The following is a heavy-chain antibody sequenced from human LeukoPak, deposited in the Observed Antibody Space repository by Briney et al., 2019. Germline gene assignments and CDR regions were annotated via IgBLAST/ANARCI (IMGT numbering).Heavy chain of an antibody. Sequence: KPGGSLRLSCAASGFTFSDYYMSWIRQAPGKGLEWVSYIRSSGSTIYYADSVKGRFTISRDNAKNSLYLQMNSLRAEDTAVYYCARVDCSSTSCYELDYWGQGTLVTVSS. CDR1: GFTFSDYY. D-gene: IGHD2-2*01. CDR3: ARVDCSSTSCYELDY. CDR2: IRSSGSTI. J-gene: IGHJ4*02. V-gene: IGHV3-11*04.